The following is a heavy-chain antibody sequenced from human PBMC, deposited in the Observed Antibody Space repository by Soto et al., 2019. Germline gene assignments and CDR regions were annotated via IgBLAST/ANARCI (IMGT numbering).Heavy chain of an antibody. CDR1: GYTFTSYG. CDR2: ISAYNGNT. J-gene: IGHJ1*01. V-gene: IGHV1-18*01. Sequence: QVQLVQSGAEVKKPGASVKVSCKASGYTFTSYGISWVRQAPGQGLEWMGWISAYNGNTNYAQKLQGRVTMTTDTTRNTAYMELRSPRSDDTAVYYCARDNWNYLSEYFQHWGQGTLVTVS. CDR3: ARDNWNYLSEYFQH. D-gene: IGHD1-7*01.